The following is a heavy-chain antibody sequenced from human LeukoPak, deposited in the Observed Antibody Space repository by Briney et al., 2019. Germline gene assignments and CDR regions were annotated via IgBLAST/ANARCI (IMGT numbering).Heavy chain of an antibody. CDR3: ARGYMVRGSYYYYYYYMDV. Sequence: PSETLSLTCAVSGGSFSGYYWSWIRQPPGKGLEWIGEINHSGSTNYNPSLKSRVTISVDTSKNQFSLKLSSVTAADTAVYYCARGYMVRGSYYYYYYYMDVWGKGTTVTVSS. J-gene: IGHJ6*03. CDR2: INHSGST. CDR1: GGSFSGYY. V-gene: IGHV4-34*01. D-gene: IGHD3-10*01.